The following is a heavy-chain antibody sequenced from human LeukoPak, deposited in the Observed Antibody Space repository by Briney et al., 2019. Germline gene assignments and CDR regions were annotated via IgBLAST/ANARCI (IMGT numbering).Heavy chain of an antibody. CDR3: ARGRQNSGSYSDAFDI. CDR2: ISSSSIYI. D-gene: IGHD1-26*01. J-gene: IGHJ3*02. Sequence: GGSLRLSCAASGFTFSSYAMHWVRQAPGKGLEWVSSISSSSIYIYYGDSVKGRVTISRDNARNSLYLQMNSLRAEDTAVYYCARGRQNSGSYSDAFDIWGQGTMVTVSS. V-gene: IGHV3-21*01. CDR1: GFTFSSYA.